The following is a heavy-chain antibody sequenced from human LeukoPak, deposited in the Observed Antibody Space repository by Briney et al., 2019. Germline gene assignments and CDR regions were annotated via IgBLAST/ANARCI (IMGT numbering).Heavy chain of an antibody. CDR2: IYYSGST. CDR1: GGSISSYY. J-gene: IGHJ4*02. Sequence: PSETRSLTCTVSGGSISSYYWSWIRQPPGKGLEWIGYIYYSGSTNYNPSLKSRVTISVDTSKNQFSLKLSSVTAADTAVYCCARHYSDYYGSGSYYHDYWGQGTLVTVSS. CDR3: ARHYSDYYGSGSYYHDY. V-gene: IGHV4-59*08. D-gene: IGHD3-10*01.